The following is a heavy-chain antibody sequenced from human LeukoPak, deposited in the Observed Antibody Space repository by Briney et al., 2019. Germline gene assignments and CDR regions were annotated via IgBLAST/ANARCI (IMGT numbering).Heavy chain of an antibody. J-gene: IGHJ4*02. CDR1: GGSFSGYY. CDR3: ALSLWWELLRGSRPFDY. CDR2: INHSGST. V-gene: IGHV4-34*01. Sequence: SETLSLTCAVYGGSFSGYYWSWIRQPPGKGLEWIGEINHSGSTNYNPSLKSRVTISVDTSKNQFSLKLSSVTAADTAVYYCALSLWWELLRGSRPFDYWGQGTLVTVSS. D-gene: IGHD1-26*01.